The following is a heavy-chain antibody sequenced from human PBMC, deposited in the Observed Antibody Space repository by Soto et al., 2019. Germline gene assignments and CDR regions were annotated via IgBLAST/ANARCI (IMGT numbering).Heavy chain of an antibody. J-gene: IGHJ3*02. CDR1: GFTFRRYS. CDR3: ARVSHRLEAFDI. CDR2: ISSSSSTI. D-gene: IGHD6-25*01. Sequence: GSLRLSCAASGFTFRRYSMNWVRQAPGKGLEWVSYISSSSSTIYYADSVKGRFTISRDNAKNSLYLQMNSLRAEDTAVYYCARVSHRLEAFDIWGQGTMVTVSS. V-gene: IGHV3-48*01.